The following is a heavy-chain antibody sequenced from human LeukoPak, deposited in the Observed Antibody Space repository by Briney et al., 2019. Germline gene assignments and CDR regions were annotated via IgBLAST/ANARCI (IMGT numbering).Heavy chain of an antibody. CDR1: GYSLSSGYY. D-gene: IGHD2-2*01. Sequence: PSETLSLTCAVSGYSLSSGYYWGWIRQPPGKGLEWIGSIYHSGSTYYNPSLKSRVTTSVDTSKNQFSLKLSSVTAADTAVYYCARHDIVVVPAAMGPEKNWFDPWGQGTLVTVSS. V-gene: IGHV4-38-2*01. CDR2: IYHSGST. CDR3: ARHDIVVVPAAMGPEKNWFDP. J-gene: IGHJ5*02.